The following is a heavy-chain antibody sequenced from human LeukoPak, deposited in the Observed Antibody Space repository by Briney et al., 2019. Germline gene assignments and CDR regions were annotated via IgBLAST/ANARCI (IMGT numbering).Heavy chain of an antibody. D-gene: IGHD3-10*01. CDR3: TRDGPAQMVDFDY. CDR2: IYPYTGAT. CDR1: GYTFSGTGWY. Sequence: GDSVKVSCKASGYTFSGTGWYLYWLRQAPGQGLECLGWIYPYTGATHYAQKFQGRVAMTRGTSISTAYMELSRLRPDDTAVYYCTRDGPAQMVDFDYWGQGTLVTVSS. V-gene: IGHV1-2*02. J-gene: IGHJ4*02.